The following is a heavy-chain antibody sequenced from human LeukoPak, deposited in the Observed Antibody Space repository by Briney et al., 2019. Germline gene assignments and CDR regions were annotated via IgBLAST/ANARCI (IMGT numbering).Heavy chain of an antibody. CDR3: ARVFPPNWFDP. CDR2: IYSGGGA. D-gene: IGHD3-10*02. V-gene: IGHV3-66*01. Sequence: GGALRLFCAASGFIVTSNYMSWVRQAPGKGLEWVSIIYSGGGAYYADSVKGRFTISRDNSRNTLFLQMNSLRAEDTAMYYCARVFPPNWFDPWGQGTLVTVSS. CDR1: GFIVTSNY. J-gene: IGHJ5*02.